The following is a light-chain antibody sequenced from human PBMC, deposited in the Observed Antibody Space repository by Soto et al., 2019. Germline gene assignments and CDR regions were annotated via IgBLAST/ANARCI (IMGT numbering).Light chain of an antibody. J-gene: IGKJ1*01. CDR1: QSISNW. V-gene: IGKV1-5*03. Sequence: DIQISQSPSTLSASVGDRVTITCRASQSISNWLAWYQQKPGKAPKLLIYKASSLESGVPSRFSGSGSGTDFTLTISRLEPEDFAVYYCQQYGSSPTTFGQGTKVDIK. CDR3: QQYGSSPTT. CDR2: KAS.